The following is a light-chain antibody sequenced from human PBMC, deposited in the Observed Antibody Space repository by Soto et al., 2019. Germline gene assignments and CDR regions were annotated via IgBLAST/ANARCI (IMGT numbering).Light chain of an antibody. J-gene: IGLJ1*01. Sequence: QSVLTQPPSVSEAPGQRVTISCTGTSSNIGAGYEAHWYQQVPGTAPKLLIYENNNRPSGVPDRFSGSKSGTSASLAITGLQAGDEAEYYCQSYDSSLSGYVFGTGTKVTVL. CDR3: QSYDSSLSGYV. CDR2: ENN. V-gene: IGLV1-40*01. CDR1: SSNIGAGYE.